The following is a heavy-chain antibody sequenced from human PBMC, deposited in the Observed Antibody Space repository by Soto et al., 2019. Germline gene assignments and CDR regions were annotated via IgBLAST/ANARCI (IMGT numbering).Heavy chain of an antibody. D-gene: IGHD6-13*01. CDR3: ARGVSTSSSWYADWFDP. Sequence: SETLSLTCTVSGGSMSSGAYYWSWIRQPPGKGLEWIGEINHSGSTNYNPSLKSRVTISVDTSKNQFSLKLSSVTAADTAVYYCARGVSTSSSWYADWFDPWGQGTLVTVSS. CDR2: INHSGST. V-gene: IGHV4-39*07. J-gene: IGHJ5*02. CDR1: GGSMSSGAYY.